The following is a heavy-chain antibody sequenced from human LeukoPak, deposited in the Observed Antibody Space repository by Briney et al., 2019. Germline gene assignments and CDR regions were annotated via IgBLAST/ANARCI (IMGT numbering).Heavy chain of an antibody. CDR3: ARVTTVTTFDY. Sequence: SETLSLTCAVYGGSFSGYYWSWIRQPPGKGLEWIGEINHSGSTNYNPSLKSRVTISVDTSKNQFSLKLSSVTAADTAVYYCARVTTVTTFDYWGQGTLVTVSS. CDR2: INHSGST. CDR1: GGSFSGYY. J-gene: IGHJ4*02. D-gene: IGHD4-17*01. V-gene: IGHV4-34*01.